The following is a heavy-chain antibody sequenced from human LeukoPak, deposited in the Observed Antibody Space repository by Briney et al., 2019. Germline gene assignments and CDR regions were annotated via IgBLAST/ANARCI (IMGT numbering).Heavy chain of an antibody. D-gene: IGHD6-19*01. J-gene: IGHJ5*02. CDR3: AREIAVAGTRWFDP. CDR1: GGSISSSRYY. Sequence: SETLSLTCTVSGGSISSSRYYWGWIRQPPGKGLEWIGSIYYSGSTYYNPSLKSRVTMSVDTSKNQFSLKLSSVTAADTAVYYCAREIAVAGTRWFDPWGQGTLVTVSS. CDR2: IYYSGST. V-gene: IGHV4-39*07.